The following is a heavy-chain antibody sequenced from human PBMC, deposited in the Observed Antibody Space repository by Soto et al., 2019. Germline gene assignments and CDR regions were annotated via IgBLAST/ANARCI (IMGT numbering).Heavy chain of an antibody. CDR1: GFTFSSYG. Sequence: GGSLRLSCAASGFTFSSYGMHWVRQAPGKGLEWVAVIWYDGSNKYYADSVKGRFTISRDNSKNTLYLQMNSLRAEDTAVYYCARDTGYYYDSSGYPAFSFDYWGQGTLVTVSS. CDR2: IWYDGSNK. D-gene: IGHD3-22*01. J-gene: IGHJ4*02. CDR3: ARDTGYYYDSSGYPAFSFDY. V-gene: IGHV3-33*01.